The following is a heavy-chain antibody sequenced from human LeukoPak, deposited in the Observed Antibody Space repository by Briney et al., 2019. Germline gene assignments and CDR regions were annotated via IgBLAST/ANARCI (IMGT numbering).Heavy chain of an antibody. CDR1: GGSFSGYY. Sequence: PSETLSLTCAVYGGSFSGYYWSWIRQPPGKGLEWIGEINHSGSTNYNPSLKSRVTISVDTSKNQFSLKLSSVTAADTAVYYCASMPYDYVWGSYRLDYYFDYWGQGTLVTVSS. V-gene: IGHV4-34*01. CDR2: INHSGST. CDR3: ASMPYDYVWGSYRLDYYFDY. J-gene: IGHJ4*02. D-gene: IGHD3-16*02.